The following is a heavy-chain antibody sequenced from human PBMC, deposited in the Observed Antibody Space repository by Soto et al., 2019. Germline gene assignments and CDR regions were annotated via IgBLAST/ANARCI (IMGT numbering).Heavy chain of an antibody. V-gene: IGHV1-69*08. CDR1: GGTFSNDI. D-gene: IGHD5-12*01. CDR2: IIPLLDVA. Sequence: QVQLVQSGAEVKKPGSSVKVSCKTSGGTFSNDIITWVRQAPGQGLEWMGRIIPLLDVADYAQKFQGRVTITADKSTDTVYMELNSLRSEDTAVYYCARDSPFGSTFSGYDAIDYWGQGTLVTVSS. CDR3: ARDSPFGSTFSGYDAIDY. J-gene: IGHJ4*02.